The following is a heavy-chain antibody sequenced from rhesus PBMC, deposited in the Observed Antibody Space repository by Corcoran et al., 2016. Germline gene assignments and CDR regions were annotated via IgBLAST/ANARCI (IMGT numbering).Heavy chain of an antibody. J-gene: IGHJ3*01. V-gene: IGHV4-169*01. CDR2: IYGSGSST. D-gene: IGHD6-25*01. CDR3: ARGVSGSFF. Sequence: QLQLQESGPGLVKPSETQSVTCAVSGGSISSSYWSWIRQAPGKGLGWIGYIYGSGSSTNYNPSLTSRVTLSVDTSKNQLSLKLSSVTTADTAVYYCARGVSGSFFWGQGLRVTVSS. CDR1: GGSISSSY.